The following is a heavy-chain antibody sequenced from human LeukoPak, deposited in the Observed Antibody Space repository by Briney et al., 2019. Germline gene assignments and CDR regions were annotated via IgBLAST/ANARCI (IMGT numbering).Heavy chain of an antibody. Sequence: GGSLRLSCSASGFTFSSYWMIWVRQAPGKGLEWVANINQVGSEQYYADSVKGRFTISRDNSKNTLYLQMNSLRAEDTAVYYCAKDLNYDFWSGLGNWGQGTLVTVSS. CDR3: AKDLNYDFWSGLGN. V-gene: IGHV3-7*01. J-gene: IGHJ4*02. D-gene: IGHD3-3*01. CDR1: GFTFSSYW. CDR2: INQVGSEQ.